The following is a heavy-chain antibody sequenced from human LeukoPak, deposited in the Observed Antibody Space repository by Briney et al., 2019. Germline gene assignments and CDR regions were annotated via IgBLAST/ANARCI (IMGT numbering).Heavy chain of an antibody. CDR3: VIDGMVIPYAFDI. V-gene: IGHV3-74*01. Sequence: GGSLRLSCAASAFTFSNHWMHWVRHAPGKGLVWVADISSDGSRTFYADSVKGRFIISRDNAKNTVYLQMNSLRAEDTAVYYCVIDGMVIPYAFDIWGQGTMVTVSS. J-gene: IGHJ3*02. CDR1: AFTFSNHW. D-gene: IGHD2-21*01. CDR2: ISSDGSRT.